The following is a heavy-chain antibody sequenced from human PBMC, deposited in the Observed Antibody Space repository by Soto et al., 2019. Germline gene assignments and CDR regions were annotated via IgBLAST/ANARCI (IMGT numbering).Heavy chain of an antibody. D-gene: IGHD2-2*01. Sequence: GGSLRLSCAASGFTFSSYSMNWVRRAPGKGLEWVSSISSSSSYIYYADSVKGRFTISRDNAKNSLYLQMNSLRAEDTAVYYCASYCSSTSCYPPPYYGMDVWGQGTTVTVSS. CDR3: ASYCSSTSCYPPPYYGMDV. CDR2: ISSSSSYI. V-gene: IGHV3-21*01. CDR1: GFTFSSYS. J-gene: IGHJ6*02.